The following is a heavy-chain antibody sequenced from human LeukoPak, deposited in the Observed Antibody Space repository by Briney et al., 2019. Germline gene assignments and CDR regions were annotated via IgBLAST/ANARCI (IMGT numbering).Heavy chain of an antibody. CDR2: ISTSGNTR. V-gene: IGHV3-11*04. D-gene: IGHD1-7*01. CDR1: GFTFRDFY. Sequence: GGSLRLSCAASGFTFRDFYMSWIRQAPGKGLEWVSYISTSGNTRYYADSVKGRFTISRDNAKNSLYLQMNSLRVEDTAVYYCARELSGTTSYYFDYWGQGTLVTVSS. J-gene: IGHJ4*02. CDR3: ARELSGTTSYYFDY.